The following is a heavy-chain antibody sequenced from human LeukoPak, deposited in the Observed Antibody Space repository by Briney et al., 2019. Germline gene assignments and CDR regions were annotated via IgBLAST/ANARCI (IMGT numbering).Heavy chain of an antibody. CDR1: GFTFNNYA. Sequence: GGSLRLSCAASGFTFNNYAMGWVRQAPGKGLEWVSAISGSGGTTYYADSVKGRFTISRDNSKNTLYLQMNSLRAEDTAIYYCAKGIIAVAGTPTFDHWGQGTLVTVSS. CDR3: AKGIIAVAGTPTFDH. V-gene: IGHV3-23*01. J-gene: IGHJ4*02. D-gene: IGHD6-19*01. CDR2: ISGSGGTT.